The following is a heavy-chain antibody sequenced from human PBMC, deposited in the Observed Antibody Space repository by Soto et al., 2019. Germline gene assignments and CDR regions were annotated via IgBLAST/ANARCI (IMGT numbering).Heavy chain of an antibody. D-gene: IGHD3-3*01. CDR3: ARGSNYHFWSGYIYYGMDV. CDR1: GFTFRSYW. Sequence: GGSLRLSCAASGFTFRSYWVNWVRQAPGKGLQWVANINQDGSEKDYVDSVKGRFTISRDNAKNSLYLEMNSLRAEDTAVYYCARGSNYHFWSGYIYYGMDVWGQGTKVTVSS. V-gene: IGHV3-7*03. J-gene: IGHJ6*02. CDR2: INQDGSEK.